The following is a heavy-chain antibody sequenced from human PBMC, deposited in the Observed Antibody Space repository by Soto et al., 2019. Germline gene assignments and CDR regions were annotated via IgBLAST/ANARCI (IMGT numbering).Heavy chain of an antibody. CDR3: ARETSYGFWRGPQTMDV. J-gene: IGHJ6*02. Sequence: QVQLVESGGGVVQPGRSLRLSCAASGFTFSDYVMHWVRQAPGKGLEWVAVIWHDGTKKYYADSVKGRFTTSRDNSENALYLELNGLRAEDTAGYYRARETSYGFWRGPQTMDVCSQRAPVTVSS. CDR1: GFTFSDYV. V-gene: IGHV3-33*01. CDR2: IWHDGTKK. D-gene: IGHD3-3*01.